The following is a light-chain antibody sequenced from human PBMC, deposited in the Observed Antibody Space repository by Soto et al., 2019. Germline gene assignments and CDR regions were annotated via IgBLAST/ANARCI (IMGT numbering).Light chain of an antibody. Sequence: EIQMTQSPSTLSASVGDRVTITCRASQSISSWLAWYQQKPGKAPKLLIYKASTLESGVPSRFSGSESGTEFTLTISSLQPDDFATYYCQQYNTYSRTFGQGTKLEI. V-gene: IGKV1-5*03. CDR3: QQYNTYSRT. CDR1: QSISSW. J-gene: IGKJ2*01. CDR2: KAS.